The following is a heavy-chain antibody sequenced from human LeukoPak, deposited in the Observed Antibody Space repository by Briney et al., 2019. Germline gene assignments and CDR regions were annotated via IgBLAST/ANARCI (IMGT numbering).Heavy chain of an antibody. J-gene: IGHJ5*02. Sequence: GRSLRLSCAASGFTFSSYAMHWVRQAPGKGLEWVAVISYDGSNKYYADSVKGRFTISRDNSKNTLYLQMNSLRAEDTAVYYCAKGYGQQLVNNWFDPWGQGTLVTVSS. V-gene: IGHV3-30-3*01. D-gene: IGHD6-13*01. CDR1: GFTFSSYA. CDR3: AKGYGQQLVNNWFDP. CDR2: ISYDGSNK.